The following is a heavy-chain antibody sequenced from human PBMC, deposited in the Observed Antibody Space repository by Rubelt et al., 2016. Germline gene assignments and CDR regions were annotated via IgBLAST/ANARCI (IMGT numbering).Heavy chain of an antibody. D-gene: IGHD4-11*01. V-gene: IGHV3-30*04. J-gene: IGHJ6*02. CDR2: ISYDGSNK. CDR3: ARDHDYLNYYYYYGMDV. CDR1: GFTFSSYA. Sequence: RLSCAASGFTFSSYAMSWVRQAPGKGLEWVAVISYDGSNKYYADSVKGRFTISRDNSKNTLYLQMNSLRAEDTAVYYCARDHDYLNYYYYYGMDVWGQGTTVTVSS.